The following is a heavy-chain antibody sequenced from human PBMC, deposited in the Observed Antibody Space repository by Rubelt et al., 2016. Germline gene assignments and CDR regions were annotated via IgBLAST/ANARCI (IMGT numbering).Heavy chain of an antibody. Sequence: YGGSTNYNPSLKSRVTISVDTSKNQFSLKLSSVTAADTAVYYCARGSTMHYGMDVWGQGTTVTVSS. J-gene: IGHJ6*02. CDR2: YGGST. D-gene: IGHD2-2*01. V-gene: IGHV4-59*12. CDR3: ARGSTMHYGMDV.